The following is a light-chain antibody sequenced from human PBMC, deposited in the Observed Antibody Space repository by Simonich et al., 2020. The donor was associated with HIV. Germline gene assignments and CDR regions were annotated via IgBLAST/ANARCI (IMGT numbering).Light chain of an antibody. V-gene: IGKV1-39*01. CDR3: QQSYSTPII. J-gene: IGKJ5*01. Sequence: DIQMTQSPSSLSASVGDKVTITCRASQLISNYLNWYPQRAGKAPKLLISAASSLQSGVPSRFSGSGSGTDFTLTIRGLQTEDFATYYCQQSYSTPIIFGQGTRLEMK. CDR1: QLISNY. CDR2: AAS.